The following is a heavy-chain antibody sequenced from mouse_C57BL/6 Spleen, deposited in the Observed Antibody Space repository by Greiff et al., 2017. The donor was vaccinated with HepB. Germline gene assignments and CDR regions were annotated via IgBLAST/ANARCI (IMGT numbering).Heavy chain of an antibody. D-gene: IGHD1-1*01. CDR3: ARITGSYWYFDV. Sequence: QVQLQQSGAELARPGASVKMSCKASGYTFTSYTMHWVNQRPGQGLEWIGYINPSSGYTKYNQKFKDKATLTADKSSSTAYMQLSSLTSEDSAVYYCARITGSYWYFDVWGTGTTVTVSS. CDR2: INPSSGYT. CDR1: GYTFTSYT. J-gene: IGHJ1*03. V-gene: IGHV1-4*01.